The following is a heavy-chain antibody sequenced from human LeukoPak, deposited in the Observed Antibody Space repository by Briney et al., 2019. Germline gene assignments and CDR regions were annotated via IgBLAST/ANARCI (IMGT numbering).Heavy chain of an antibody. CDR2: IYHSGST. CDR1: GGSFSGYY. J-gene: IGHJ6*04. CDR3: ASWGYGDGYYYYMMDV. V-gene: IGHV4-34*01. D-gene: IGHD4-17*01. Sequence: PSETLSLTCAVYGGSFSGYYWSWIRQPPGKGLEWIGEIYHSGSTNHNPSLKSRVTISVDKSKNQFSLKLSSVTAADTAVYYCASWGYGDGYYYYMMDVRGKGTTVTVSS.